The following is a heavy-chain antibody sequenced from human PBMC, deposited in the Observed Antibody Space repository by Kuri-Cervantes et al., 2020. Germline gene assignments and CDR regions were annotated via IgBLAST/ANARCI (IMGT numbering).Heavy chain of an antibody. Sequence: ESLKISCTVSGGSISSYYWSWIRQPPGKGLEWIGYIYYSGSTNYNPSPKSRVTMSVDTSKNQFSLKLSSVTAADTAVYYCAATLDYYDSSGYYFRWGQGTLVTVSS. CDR3: AATLDYYDSSGYYFR. J-gene: IGHJ4*02. CDR2: IYYSGST. V-gene: IGHV4-59*12. D-gene: IGHD3-22*01. CDR1: GGSISSYY.